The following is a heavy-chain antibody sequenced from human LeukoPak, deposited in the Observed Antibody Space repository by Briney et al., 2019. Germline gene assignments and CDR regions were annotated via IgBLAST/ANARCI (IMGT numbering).Heavy chain of an antibody. CDR3: ARGGGSLLASLDV. D-gene: IGHD2-15*01. Sequence: GGSLRLSCAASGFTFSSYAMHWVRQAPGKGLEWVAVISYDGSNKYYADSVKGRFTISRDNSKNTLYLQMNSLRAEDTAVYYCARGGGSLLASLDVWGKGTTVTVSS. CDR2: ISYDGSNK. J-gene: IGHJ6*04. CDR1: GFTFSSYA. V-gene: IGHV3-30*04.